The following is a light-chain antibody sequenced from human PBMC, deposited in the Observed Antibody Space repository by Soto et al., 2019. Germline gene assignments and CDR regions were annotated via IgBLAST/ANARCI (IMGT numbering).Light chain of an antibody. CDR3: QQLNSYPWT. CDR1: QGISSY. Sequence: IHLTQSPSSLSASLGDRVTITCLASQGISSYLAWYQQKPGKAPKLLIYAASTLQSGVPSRFSGSGSGTDFTLTISSLQPEDFATYYCQQLNSYPWTFGQGTKVDI. J-gene: IGKJ1*01. V-gene: IGKV1-9*01. CDR2: AAS.